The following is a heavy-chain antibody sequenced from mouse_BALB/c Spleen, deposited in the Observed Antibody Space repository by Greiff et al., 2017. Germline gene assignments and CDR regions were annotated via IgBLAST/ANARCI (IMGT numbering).Heavy chain of an antibody. V-gene: IGHV3-2*02. Sequence: DVKLQESGPGLVKPSQSLSLTCTVTGYSITSDYAWNWIRQFPGNKLEWMGYISYSGSTSYNPSLKSRISITRDTSKNQFFLQLNSVTTEDTATYYCARSPLDYYAMDYWGQGTSVTVSS. D-gene: IGHD4-1*01. CDR1: GYSITSDYA. CDR2: ISYSGST. CDR3: ARSPLDYYAMDY. J-gene: IGHJ4*01.